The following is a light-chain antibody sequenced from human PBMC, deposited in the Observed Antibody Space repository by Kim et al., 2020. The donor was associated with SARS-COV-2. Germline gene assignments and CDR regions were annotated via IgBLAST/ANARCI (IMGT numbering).Light chain of an antibody. Sequence: ALVQTFNIPCQGDSLISYYATWYQQKPGQAPILVIYDKTNRPSGVPDRFSGSSSGNTASLTITGTQAGDEADYYCNSRNSNDIVVFGGGTQLTVL. CDR3: NSRNSNDIVV. CDR1: SLISYY. J-gene: IGLJ2*01. V-gene: IGLV3-19*01. CDR2: DKT.